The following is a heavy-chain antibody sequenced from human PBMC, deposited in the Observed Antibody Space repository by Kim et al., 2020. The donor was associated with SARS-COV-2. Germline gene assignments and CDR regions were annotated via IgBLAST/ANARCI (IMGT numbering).Heavy chain of an antibody. D-gene: IGHD3-22*01. Sequence: SETLSLTCTVSGGSISSYYWSWIRQPAGKGLEWIGRIYPSGSTNYNPSLKSRVTMSVDTSKNQFSLKLNSVTAADTAVYYCASHRTYYYDTVMDAYFDLWGRGTLVTVSS. CDR2: IYPSGST. V-gene: IGHV4-4*07. CDR1: GGSISSYY. CDR3: ASHRTYYYDTVMDAYFDL. J-gene: IGHJ2*01.